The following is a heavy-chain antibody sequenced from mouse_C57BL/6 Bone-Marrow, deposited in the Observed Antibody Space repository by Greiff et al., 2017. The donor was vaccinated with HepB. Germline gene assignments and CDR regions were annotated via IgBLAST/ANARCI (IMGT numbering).Heavy chain of an antibody. D-gene: IGHD1-1*01. J-gene: IGHJ2*01. Sequence: EVQLQQSGPGLVKPSQSLSLTCSVTGYSITSGYYWNWIRQFPGNKLEWMGYISYDGSNNYNPSLKNRISITRDTSKNQFFLKLNSVTTEDTATYYCARGYGSYYFDYWGQGTTLTVSS. CDR1: GYSITSGYY. V-gene: IGHV3-6*01. CDR2: ISYDGSN. CDR3: ARGYGSYYFDY.